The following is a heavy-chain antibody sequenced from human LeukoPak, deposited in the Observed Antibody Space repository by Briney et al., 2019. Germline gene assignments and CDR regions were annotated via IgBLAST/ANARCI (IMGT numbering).Heavy chain of an antibody. CDR3: ARVLRGYSYSIVDY. CDR2: ISSSSSYI. D-gene: IGHD5-18*01. Sequence: GGSLRLSCAASGFTFSSYSMNWVRQAPGKGLEWVSSISSSSSYIYYADSVKGRFTISRDNAKNSLYLQMNSLRAEDTAVYYCARVLRGYSYSIVDYWGQGTLVTVSS. J-gene: IGHJ4*02. CDR1: GFTFSSYS. V-gene: IGHV3-21*01.